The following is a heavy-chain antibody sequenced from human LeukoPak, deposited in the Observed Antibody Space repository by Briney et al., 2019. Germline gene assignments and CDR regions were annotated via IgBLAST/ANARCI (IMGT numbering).Heavy chain of an antibody. J-gene: IGHJ6*03. CDR3: VRLSRGAMNYYMDV. CDR1: GFTFITYT. V-gene: IGHV3-21*04. CDR2: ISSSRDYI. Sequence: GGSLRLSCAASGFTFITYTMDWVRQAPGKGLEWVSSISSSRDYIYYADSVKGRFTISRDNAKNSLYLQLNSLKTEDTGVYYCVRLSRGAMNYYMDVWGKGTTVTISS. D-gene: IGHD3-10*01.